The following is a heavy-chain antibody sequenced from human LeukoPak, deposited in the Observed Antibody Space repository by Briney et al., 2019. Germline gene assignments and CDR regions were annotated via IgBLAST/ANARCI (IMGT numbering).Heavy chain of an antibody. CDR2: IYYSGST. D-gene: IGHD5-18*01. CDR1: GVSISSSSYY. V-gene: IGHV4-39*01. J-gene: IGHJ6*02. Sequence: PSETLSLTCTVSGVSISSSSYYWGWIRQPPGKGLEWIGSIYYSGSTYYNPSLKSRVTISVDTSKNQFSLKLSSVTAADTAVYYCHSPRSNYYYGMDVWGQGTTVTVSS. CDR3: HSPRSNYYYGMDV.